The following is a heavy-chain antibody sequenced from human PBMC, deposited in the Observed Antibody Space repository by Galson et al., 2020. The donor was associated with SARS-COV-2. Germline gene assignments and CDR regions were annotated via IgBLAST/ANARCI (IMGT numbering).Heavy chain of an antibody. Sequence: SETLSLTCTVSGGSISSSSYYWSWIRPSAGKGLEWIGRIYISERTNYNPSLKSRVTISADTSKNQFSLRLASVTAADTAVYYCARESRWELYFDYWGQGSLVTVSS. V-gene: IGHV4-61*02. CDR1: GGSISSSSYY. CDR3: ARESRWELYFDY. CDR2: IYISERT. J-gene: IGHJ4*02. D-gene: IGHD1-26*01.